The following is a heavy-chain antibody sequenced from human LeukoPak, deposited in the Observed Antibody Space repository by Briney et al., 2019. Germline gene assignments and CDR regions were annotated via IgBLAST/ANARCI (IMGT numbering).Heavy chain of an antibody. CDR3: ARVTRMTFDH. CDR1: GFTFSSYA. J-gene: IGHJ4*02. D-gene: IGHD2-21*02. V-gene: IGHV3-23*01. Sequence: GGSLRLSCAASGFTFSSYAMSWVRQAPGKGLEWVSAISDSGNSTYYADSVKGRFTISRDNSKNTLYLRMNSLRAEDTAIYYCARVTRMTFDHWGQGILVTVSS. CDR2: ISDSGNST.